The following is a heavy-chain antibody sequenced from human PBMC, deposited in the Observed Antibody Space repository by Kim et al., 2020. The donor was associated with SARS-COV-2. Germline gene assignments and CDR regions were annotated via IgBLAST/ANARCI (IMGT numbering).Heavy chain of an antibody. CDR2: DGSEK. Sequence: DGSEKYYVDSVKVRSTISRDNGKNSLYLQMNSLRAEDTAVDYCVRGSGCSVWGQGTLVTVSS. D-gene: IGHD5-12*01. J-gene: IGHJ4*02. V-gene: IGHV3-7*03. CDR3: VRGSGCSV.